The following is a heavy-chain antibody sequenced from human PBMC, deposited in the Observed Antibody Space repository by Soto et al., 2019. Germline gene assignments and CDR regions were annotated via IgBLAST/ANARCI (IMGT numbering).Heavy chain of an antibody. V-gene: IGHV3-30-3*01. CDR1: GFPFSGYA. Sequence: GGSLRLSCEASGFPFSGYAMHWVRQAPGKGLEWVAVIYYNGGNKYYADSVKGRFTISRDNSKNTLYLQMNSLRAEDTAVYYCAKDLGGSYYYYYGMDVWGQGTTVTVSS. CDR2: IYYNGGNK. D-gene: IGHD1-26*01. CDR3: AKDLGGSYYYYYGMDV. J-gene: IGHJ6*02.